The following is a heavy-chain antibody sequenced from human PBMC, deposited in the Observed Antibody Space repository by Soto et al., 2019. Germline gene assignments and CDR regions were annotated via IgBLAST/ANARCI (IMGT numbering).Heavy chain of an antibody. J-gene: IGHJ6*02. CDR2: IYYSGST. CDR3: ARDPGGSWSNRYFYYGLDV. D-gene: IGHD3-16*01. CDR1: GGSITSYY. V-gene: IGHV4-59*01. Sequence: SETLSLTCTVSGGSITSYYWSWIRQPPGKGLEWIGYIYYSGSTNYNPSLKTRVTISADTSKNQFSLKLSPVTAADTAVYFCARDPGGSWSNRYFYYGLDVWGQRTTVTVSS.